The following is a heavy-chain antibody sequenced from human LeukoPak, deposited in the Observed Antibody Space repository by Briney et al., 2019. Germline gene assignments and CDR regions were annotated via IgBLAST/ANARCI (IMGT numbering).Heavy chain of an antibody. CDR1: GFTFSSYG. D-gene: IGHD3-16*01. Sequence: GGSLRLSCGASGFTFSSYGLTWVRQGPGGRLEWMSYISPGGDTLSYDDSVKGRFTIARDDAKGTLYLRMTSLRVGDSALYFCARLKGGPPRFDSWGQGTLVTVSA. CDR3: ARLKGGPPRFDS. J-gene: IGHJ5*01. V-gene: IGHV3-48*03. CDR2: ISPGGDTL.